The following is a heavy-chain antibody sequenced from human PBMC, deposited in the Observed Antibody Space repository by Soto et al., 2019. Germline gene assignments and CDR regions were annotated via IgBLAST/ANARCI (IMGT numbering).Heavy chain of an antibody. D-gene: IGHD3-3*01. V-gene: IGHV3-7*01. Sequence: EVQLVESGGGLVQPGGSLRLSCAASGFTFSSNWMSWIRQAPGKGLELLANIKHDGSDKYYVDSVKGRFTISRDNAMNSLYLQMNSLRAEDTGVYYCAKNTRDPNNWGQGTLVTVSS. CDR2: IKHDGSDK. CDR1: GFTFSSNW. J-gene: IGHJ4*02. CDR3: AKNTRDPNN.